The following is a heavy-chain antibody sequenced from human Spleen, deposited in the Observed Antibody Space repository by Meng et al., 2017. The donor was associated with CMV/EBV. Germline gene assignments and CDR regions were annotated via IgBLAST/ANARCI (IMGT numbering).Heavy chain of an antibody. J-gene: IGHJ5*02. CDR3: ARTGLSGYYYWFDP. CDR1: GGSISSYY. V-gene: IGHV4-4*07. Sequence: QGQLPESAPVLVKPPKTLSLTGTVSGGSISSYYWSWIRRPAGKGLEWIGRIYTSGNTNYNPSLKSRVTMSVDTSKNQFSLKLSSVTAADTAVYYCARTGLSGYYYWFDPWGQGTLVTVSS. D-gene: IGHD3-22*01. CDR2: IYTSGNT.